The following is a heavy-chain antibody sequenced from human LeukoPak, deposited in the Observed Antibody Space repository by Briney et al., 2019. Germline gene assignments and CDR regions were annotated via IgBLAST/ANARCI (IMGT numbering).Heavy chain of an antibody. CDR2: ISGSGGST. D-gene: IGHD3-9*01. Sequence: PGGSLRLSCAASGVTFSSYAMSWVRQAPGKGLEWVSAISGSGGSTYYADSVKGRFTISRDNSKNTLYLQMNSLRAEDTAVYYCANSAGDLLTSYQKVDAFDIWGQETMVTVSS. CDR3: ANSAGDLLTSYQKVDAFDI. J-gene: IGHJ3*02. V-gene: IGHV3-23*01. CDR1: GVTFSSYA.